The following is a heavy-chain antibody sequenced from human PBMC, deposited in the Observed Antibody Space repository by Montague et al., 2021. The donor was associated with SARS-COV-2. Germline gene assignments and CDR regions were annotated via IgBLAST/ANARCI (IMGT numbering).Heavy chain of an antibody. V-gene: IGHV4-39*01. CDR3: ASSYYYGSGTYVYNYYMDV. J-gene: IGHJ6*03. D-gene: IGHD3-10*01. CDR2: ISYSGRT. Sequence: SETLSLTCTVSGGSVSSSPYYWGWIRQPPGRGLEWVGRISYSGRTYFSPSFKSRFTISVDSSENQFSLRLSSVTAADTAVYYCASSYYYGSGTYVYNYYMDVWGKGTTVTVSS. CDR1: GGSVSSSPYY.